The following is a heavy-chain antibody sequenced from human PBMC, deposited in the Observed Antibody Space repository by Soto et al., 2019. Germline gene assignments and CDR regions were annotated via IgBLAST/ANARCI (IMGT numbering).Heavy chain of an antibody. Sequence: SETLSLTCAVSGGSISSGGYPWSWIRQPPGKGLEWIGYIHHSGSTYYNPSLKSRVTISVDRSKNQFSPKLSSVTAADTAVYYCARTVDTAMFFYFDYWGQGALVTVSS. CDR2: IHHSGST. CDR1: GGSISSGGYP. D-gene: IGHD5-18*01. J-gene: IGHJ4*02. CDR3: ARTVDTAMFFYFDY. V-gene: IGHV4-30-2*01.